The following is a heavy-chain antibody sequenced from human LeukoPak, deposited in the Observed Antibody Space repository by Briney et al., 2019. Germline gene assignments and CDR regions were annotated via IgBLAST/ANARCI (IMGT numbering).Heavy chain of an antibody. CDR1: GGSFSGYY. J-gene: IGHJ4*02. CDR3: AYEIPDSSFDY. CDR2: INHSGST. D-gene: IGHD2-2*01. Sequence: PSETLSLTCAVYGGSFSGYYWSWIRQPPGKGLEWIGEINHSGSTNYNPSLKSRVTISVDTSKNQFSLKLSSVTAADTAVYYCAYEIPDSSFDYWGQGTLVTVSP. V-gene: IGHV4-34*01.